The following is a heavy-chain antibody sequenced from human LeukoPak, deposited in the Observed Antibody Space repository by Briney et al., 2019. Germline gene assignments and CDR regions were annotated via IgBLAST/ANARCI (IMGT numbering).Heavy chain of an antibody. CDR2: INNNGAGT. CDR3: AKDFRDDFWSGYYNWFDP. D-gene: IGHD3-3*01. CDR1: GFPFSSYA. Sequence: GGSLRLSCVASGFPFSSYAMTWIRQVPGKGLEWVSTINNNGAGTYYADSVKGRFTISRDNSKDTLYLQMNSLRAEDTAVYYCAKDFRDDFWSGYYNWFDPWGQGTLVTVSS. J-gene: IGHJ5*02. V-gene: IGHV3-23*01.